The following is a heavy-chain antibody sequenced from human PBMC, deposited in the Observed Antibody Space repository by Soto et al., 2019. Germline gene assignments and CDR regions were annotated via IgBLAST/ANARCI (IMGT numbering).Heavy chain of an antibody. CDR1: GGSISTGGYY. V-gene: IGHV4-61*08. CDR3: ARRYSSAFDI. CDR2: FYYSGST. D-gene: IGHD6-13*01. J-gene: IGHJ3*02. Sequence: SETLSLTCTVSGGSISTGGYYWNWIRQHPGKGLEWIGYFYYSGSTNYNPSLKSRVTISVDTSKNQFSLKLSSVTAADTAVYYCARRYSSAFDIWGQGTMVTVSS.